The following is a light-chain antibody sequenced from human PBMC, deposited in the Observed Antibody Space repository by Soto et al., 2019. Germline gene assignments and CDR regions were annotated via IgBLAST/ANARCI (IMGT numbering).Light chain of an antibody. Sequence: QSVLTQPPSTSGTPGQRVTISCSGTNSNIGKFNVNWFRQLPGTAPKLLIYSTDQRPSGVPDRFSGSKSGTSASLAISDLQTEDEADYYCAAWDDSLSGPYLFGTGTKLTVL. CDR3: AAWDDSLSGPYL. J-gene: IGLJ1*01. V-gene: IGLV1-44*01. CDR2: STD. CDR1: NSNIGKFN.